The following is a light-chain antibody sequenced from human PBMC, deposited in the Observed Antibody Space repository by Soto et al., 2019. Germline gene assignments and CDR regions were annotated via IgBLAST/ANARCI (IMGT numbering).Light chain of an antibody. J-gene: IGKJ3*01. CDR2: DAS. CDR3: QQRSKWLFT. V-gene: IGKV3-11*01. Sequence: EIVLTQSPATLSLSPGERATLSCRASQSVSSYLAWYQQKPGQAPRLLIYDASNRAKGIPARFSGSGSGTDFTLTISSLEPEDFAVYYCQQRSKWLFTFGPGTKVDIK. CDR1: QSVSSY.